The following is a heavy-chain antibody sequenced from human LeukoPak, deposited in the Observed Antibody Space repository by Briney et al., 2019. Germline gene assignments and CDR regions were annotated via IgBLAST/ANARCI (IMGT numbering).Heavy chain of an antibody. CDR3: AKGSGYSSSRFDP. CDR1: GFTFSSYG. D-gene: IGHD6-13*01. J-gene: IGHJ5*02. CDR2: IRYDGSNK. V-gene: IGHV3-30*02. Sequence: GGSLRLSCAASGFTFSSYGMHWVRQAPGKGLEWVAFIRYDGSNKYYADSVKGRFTISRDNSKNTLYLQMNSLRAEDTAVYYCAKGSGYSSSRFDPWGQGTLVTVSS.